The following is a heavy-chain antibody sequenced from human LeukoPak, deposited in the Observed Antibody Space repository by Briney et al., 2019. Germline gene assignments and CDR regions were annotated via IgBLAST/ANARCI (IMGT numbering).Heavy chain of an antibody. D-gene: IGHD6-19*01. J-gene: IGHJ1*01. CDR1: GFTFDDYA. CDR3: AKSQQWLVPYFQH. Sequence: PGRSLRLSCAASGFTFDDYAMHWVRQAPGKGLEWVSGISWNSGSIGYADSVKGRFTISRDNAKNSLYLQINSLRAEDTALYYCAKSQQWLVPYFQHWGQGTLVTVSS. V-gene: IGHV3-9*01. CDR2: ISWNSGSI.